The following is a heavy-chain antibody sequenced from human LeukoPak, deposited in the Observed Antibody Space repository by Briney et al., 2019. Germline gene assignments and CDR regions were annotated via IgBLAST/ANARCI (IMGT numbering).Heavy chain of an antibody. CDR2: ISNDGGGT. V-gene: IGHV3-23*01. D-gene: IGHD3-10*01. CDR1: GFIFNNYG. CDR3: ARAAGELLLGMDV. J-gene: IGHJ6*02. Sequence: GGSLRLSCAASGFIFNNYGLVWVRQAPGKGLEWVSAISNDGGGTTYADFVKGRFTISRDNSKNTLFLQMNSLRAEDTAVYYCARAAGELLLGMDVWGQGTTVTVSS.